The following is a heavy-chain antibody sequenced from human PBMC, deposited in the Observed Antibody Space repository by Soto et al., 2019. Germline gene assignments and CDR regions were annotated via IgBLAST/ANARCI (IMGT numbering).Heavy chain of an antibody. V-gene: IGHV4-4*07. Sequence: SKTLSLTCTVSNGSISNFYWNWIRQSAGKGLEWIGRIHVSGSATYNPSLRSRVTMSVXXXKXXXXLKVXSXXGAXTAVYYCARSSNKESWFDPWGQGTLVTVSS. CDR3: ARSSNKESWFDP. CDR1: NGSISNFY. J-gene: IGHJ5*02. CDR2: IHVSGSA. D-gene: IGHD6-13*01.